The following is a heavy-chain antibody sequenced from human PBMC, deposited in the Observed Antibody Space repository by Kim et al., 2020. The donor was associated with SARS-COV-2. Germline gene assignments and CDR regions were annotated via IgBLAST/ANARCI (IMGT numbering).Heavy chain of an antibody. V-gene: IGHV4-39*01. CDR3: ARLPRGAFDV. D-gene: IGHD5-12*01. CDR1: GDSLSSGPYY. CDR2: IYYSGTS. Sequence: SETLSLTCTVSGDSLSSGPYYWACIRQPPGKGLEWIGNIYYSGTSYYHPSLKSRVTISVDTSKSEFSLKLSSVTAADTAVYYCARLPRGAFDVWGQGTLVTVSS. J-gene: IGHJ3*01.